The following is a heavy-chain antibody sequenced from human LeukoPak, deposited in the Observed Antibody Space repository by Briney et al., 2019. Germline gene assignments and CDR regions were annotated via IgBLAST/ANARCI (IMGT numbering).Heavy chain of an antibody. CDR2: IGWDGSKT. Sequence: PGGSLRLSCTASGFTFKDYSIHWVRQAPGKGLEWVSLIGWDGSKTYYADSVKGRFTISRDNSKNSLYLQMNSLRVEDTAVYYCARESVVVPAADDAFDVWGQGTMVTVSS. J-gene: IGHJ3*01. V-gene: IGHV3-43*01. CDR1: GFTFKDYS. CDR3: ARESVVVPAADDAFDV. D-gene: IGHD2-2*01.